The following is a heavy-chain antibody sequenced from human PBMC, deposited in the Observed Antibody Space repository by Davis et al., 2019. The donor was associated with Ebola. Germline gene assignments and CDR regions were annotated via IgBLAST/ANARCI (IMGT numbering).Heavy chain of an antibody. V-gene: IGHV3-30*09. CDR3: ARALYHEVLDQ. CDR1: GFSFRNYA. Sequence: PGGFLRLSCVASGFSFRNYAMHWVRQAPGKGLEWVGVVSHDERERFYADFVKGRFAISRDNSENTLYLQMNSLTVADTAVYYCARALYHEVLDQWGQGTPVTVSS. D-gene: IGHD3/OR15-3a*01. J-gene: IGHJ4*02. CDR2: VSHDERER.